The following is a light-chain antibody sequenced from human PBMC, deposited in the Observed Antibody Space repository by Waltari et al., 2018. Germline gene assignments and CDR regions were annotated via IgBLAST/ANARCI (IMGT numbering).Light chain of an antibody. CDR2: DAS. CDR1: QSITSSY. V-gene: IGKV3-20*01. CDR3: QQHDNSLWT. Sequence: EIVLTQSPGTLSFSRGESATLACRASQSITSSYVAWYQQKPGQAPRLLIFDASTRASGIPDRFSGSGSGTDFTLTITRLEPEDFAVYFCQQHDNSLWTFGQGTKVEVK. J-gene: IGKJ1*01.